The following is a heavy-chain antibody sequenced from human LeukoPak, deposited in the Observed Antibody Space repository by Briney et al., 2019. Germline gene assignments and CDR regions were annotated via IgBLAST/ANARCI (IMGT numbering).Heavy chain of an antibody. J-gene: IGHJ4*02. CDR1: GYSFTAYY. CDR2: INPNSGGT. CDR3: ARSPHILTGENFDY. D-gene: IGHD3-9*01. Sequence: ASVKVSCKASGYSFTAYYMHWVRQAPGQGLEWTGWINPNSGGTNYAQKFQGRVTMTRDTSITTAYMEMSRLRSDDTALYYCARSPHILTGENFDYWGQGTLVTVSS. V-gene: IGHV1-2*02.